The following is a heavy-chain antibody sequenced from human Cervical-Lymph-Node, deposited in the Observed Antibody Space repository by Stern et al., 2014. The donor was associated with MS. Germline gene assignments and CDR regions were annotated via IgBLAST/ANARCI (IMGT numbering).Heavy chain of an antibody. Sequence: QVQLQESGPGLVRPSGTLSLTCDVSGDSVSSSNWWIWVRQPPGKGLVWIGEIYHPGRTNYNPSLKSRVTMSIDKSKNQFSLKLTSVTAADTAVYFCARDGGYSDSNGYYFDYWGQGTLVTVSS. CDR3: ARDGGYSDSNGYYFDY. V-gene: IGHV4-4*02. CDR1: GDSVSSSNW. J-gene: IGHJ4*02. CDR2: IYHPGRT. D-gene: IGHD3-22*01.